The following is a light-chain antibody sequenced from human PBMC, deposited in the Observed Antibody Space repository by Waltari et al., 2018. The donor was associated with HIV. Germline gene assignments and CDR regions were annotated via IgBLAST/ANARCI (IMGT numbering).Light chain of an antibody. V-gene: IGLV1-40*01. J-gene: IGLJ2*01. CDR3: QSYDSSLSGVI. CDR2: DNN. Sequence: QSVLTQPPSVSAAPGQRVTLPCPGSSSNIGAGYDVPWYQHLPGTAPKLLIYDNNNRPSGVPDRFSGSKSGTSASRAITGLQAEDEADYYCQSYDSSLSGVIFGGGTKLTVL. CDR1: SSNIGAGYD.